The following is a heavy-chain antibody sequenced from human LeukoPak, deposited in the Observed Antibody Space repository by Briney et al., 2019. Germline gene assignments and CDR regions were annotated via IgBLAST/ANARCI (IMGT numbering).Heavy chain of an antibody. CDR2: MNPNNGNT. D-gene: IGHD2-15*01. Sequence: ASVKVSCKASGYTITRYDINWERQATGQGLEWMGWMNPNNGNTAYAQNFQGRVTMTRDTSISTAYMELSSLRSDDTAVYYCARGLYCTGGSCYWFDPWGQGTLVTVSS. CDR3: ARGLYCTGGSCYWFDP. CDR1: GYTITRYD. V-gene: IGHV1-8*01. J-gene: IGHJ5*02.